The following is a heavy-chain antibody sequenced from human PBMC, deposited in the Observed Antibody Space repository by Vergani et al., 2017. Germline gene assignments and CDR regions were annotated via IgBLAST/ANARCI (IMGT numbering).Heavy chain of an antibody. CDR3: ARGVTKYYFDY. CDR1: GGSISSYY. CDR2: IYYSGST. J-gene: IGHJ4*02. D-gene: IGHD2-21*02. V-gene: IGHV4-59*01. Sequence: QVQLQESGPGLVKPSETLSLTCTVSGGSISSYYWSWIRQPPGKGLEWIGYIYYSGSTNYNPSLKSRVTLSVDTSKNQFSLKLSSVTAADTAVYYCARGVTKYYFDYWGQGTLVTVSS.